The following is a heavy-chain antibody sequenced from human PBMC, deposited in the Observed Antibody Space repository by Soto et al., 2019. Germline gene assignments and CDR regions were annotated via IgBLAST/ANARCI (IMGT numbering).Heavy chain of an antibody. D-gene: IGHD3-22*01. CDR2: IDYSGKT. V-gene: IGHV4-38-2*02. J-gene: IGHJ4*02. CDR1: GYLISSGYY. CDR3: AREMSSGYDSYYFVY. Sequence: ETLSLTCSVSGYLISSGYYWGWVRQTPGKGLEWLGSIDYSGKTYKNPSLKSRVSASVDLSQNQFSLKLRSVTAADTAVYFCAREMSSGYDSYYFVYWCQGTLVTV.